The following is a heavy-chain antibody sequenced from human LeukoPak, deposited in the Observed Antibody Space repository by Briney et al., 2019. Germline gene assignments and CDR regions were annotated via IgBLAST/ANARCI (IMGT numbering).Heavy chain of an antibody. Sequence: PSETLSLTCAVYGGSFSGYYWSWIRQSPGKGLEWIGYIYHTGSTSYSPSLKSRVTISADTSQNQFSLKLSSVTAADTAVYYCARNMNSYYYDSSGYTFDYWGQGTLVTVSS. CDR1: GGSFSGYY. J-gene: IGHJ4*02. CDR2: IYHTGST. CDR3: ARNMNSYYYDSSGYTFDY. V-gene: IGHV4-59*12. D-gene: IGHD3-22*01.